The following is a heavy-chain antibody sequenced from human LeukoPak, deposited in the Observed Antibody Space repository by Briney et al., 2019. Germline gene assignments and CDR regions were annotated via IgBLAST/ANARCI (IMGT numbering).Heavy chain of an antibody. J-gene: IGHJ5*02. Sequence: SETLSLTCIVSGGSVSSPNSYWSWARQPPGKGLEWIGNVYYIGTTSYDSSLKSRVTISVDTSKNQFSLEVTSVTAADTAVYYCARNTSSSPWFDPWGQGTLVTVTS. CDR1: GGSVSSPNSY. CDR3: ARNTSSSPWFDP. D-gene: IGHD6-6*01. V-gene: IGHV4-61*01. CDR2: VYYIGTT.